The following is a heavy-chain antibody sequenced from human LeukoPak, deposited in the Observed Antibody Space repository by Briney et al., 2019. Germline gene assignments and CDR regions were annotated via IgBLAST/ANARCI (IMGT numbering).Heavy chain of an antibody. Sequence: ASVKVSCKTSGYSFTSYSITWVRQAPGQGLEWMGWISTYNGDTYYSQKVQGRVTLTTDPSASTAYMELRSLRSDDTAECYCATTPGGRSWSHWFDPWGQGTLVIVSS. D-gene: IGHD3-16*01. V-gene: IGHV1-18*01. CDR3: ATTPGGRSWSHWFDP. J-gene: IGHJ5*02. CDR1: GYSFTSYS. CDR2: ISTYNGDT.